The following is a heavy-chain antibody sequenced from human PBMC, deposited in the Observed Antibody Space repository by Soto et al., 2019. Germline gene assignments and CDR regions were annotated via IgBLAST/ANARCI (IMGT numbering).Heavy chain of an antibody. CDR1: GFSLSTSGVG. CDR2: IYWDDDK. CDR3: AHRPPPANYAFWSGYPRWGFDY. J-gene: IGHJ4*02. D-gene: IGHD3-3*01. V-gene: IGHV2-5*02. Sequence: QITLKESGPTLVKPTQTLTLTCTFSGFSLSTSGVGVGWIRQPPGKALEWLALIYWDDDKRYSPSLKSRLTITKDTSKNQVVLTMTNMDPVDTATYYCAHRPPPANYAFWSGYPRWGFDYWGQGTLVTVSS.